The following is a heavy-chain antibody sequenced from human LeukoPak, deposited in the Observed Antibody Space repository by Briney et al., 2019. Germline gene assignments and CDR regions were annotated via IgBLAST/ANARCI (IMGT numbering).Heavy chain of an antibody. CDR3: ASLAGSPPDRYCSGGSCSPFDP. V-gene: IGHV1-2*02. CDR2: INPNSGGT. J-gene: IGHJ5*02. D-gene: IGHD2-15*01. CDR1: GYTFTGYY. Sequence: ASVKVSCKASGYTFTGYYMHWVRQAPGQGLEWMGWINPNSGGTNYAQKFQGRVTMTRDTSIATAYMELSSLRSDDTAVYYCASLAGSPPDRYCSGGSCSPFDPWGQGTLVTVSS.